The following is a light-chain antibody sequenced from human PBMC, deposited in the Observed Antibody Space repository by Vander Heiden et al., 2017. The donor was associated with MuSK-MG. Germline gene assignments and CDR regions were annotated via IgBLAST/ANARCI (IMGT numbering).Light chain of an antibody. J-gene: IGKJ4*01. CDR3: QQDNNWPLT. Sequence: ETVMTQSPAILSVSPGERATLSCRAGQSVSNNLAWYQQKPGQAPRLLIYGASTSAAGIPARFSGSGSGTEFTLTINSLQSEDFAVYYCQQDNNWPLTFGGGTKVEIK. CDR2: GAS. CDR1: QSVSNN. V-gene: IGKV3-15*01.